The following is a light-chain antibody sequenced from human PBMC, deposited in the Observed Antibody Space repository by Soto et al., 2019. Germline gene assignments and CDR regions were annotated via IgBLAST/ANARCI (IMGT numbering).Light chain of an antibody. CDR2: AAS. J-gene: IGKJ2*01. CDR1: QSLGSH. V-gene: IGKV1-39*01. CDR3: QQSRSMLYT. Sequence: DIQMTQSPSSLSASVGDRITITCRASQSLGSHLNWYQQKPGKAPNLLIYAASSLQSGVPSRFSGSGSGTDFTLTINSLQPEDFATYYCQQSRSMLYTFGQGTNLEIK.